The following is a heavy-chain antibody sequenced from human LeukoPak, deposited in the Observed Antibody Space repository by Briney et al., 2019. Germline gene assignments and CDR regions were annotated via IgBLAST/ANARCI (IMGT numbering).Heavy chain of an antibody. Sequence: SETLSLTCAVSGGSISSGGYSWSWIRQPPGKGLEWIGYIDHSGSTYYNPSRKSRVTTSVDRSKNQFSLKLSSVTAADTAVYYCARDDKQRDGYNLPAIWGQGTMVTVSS. D-gene: IGHD5-24*01. CDR2: IDHSGST. J-gene: IGHJ3*02. CDR1: GGSISSGGYS. CDR3: ARDDKQRDGYNLPAI. V-gene: IGHV4-30-2*01.